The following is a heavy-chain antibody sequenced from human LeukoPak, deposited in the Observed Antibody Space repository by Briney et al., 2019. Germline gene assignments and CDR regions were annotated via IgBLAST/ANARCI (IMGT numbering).Heavy chain of an antibody. CDR3: VRYDFWSGQNPYYYGMDV. V-gene: IGHV1-18*01. J-gene: IGHJ6*02. Sequence: GASVKVSCKASGYTFTSYGISWVRQAPGQGLEWMGWISAYNGNTNYAQKLQGRVTMTTDTSTSTAYMELSSLRSEDTAVYYCVRYDFWSGQNPYYYGMDVWGRGTTVTVSS. CDR1: GYTFTSYG. D-gene: IGHD3-3*01. CDR2: ISAYNGNT.